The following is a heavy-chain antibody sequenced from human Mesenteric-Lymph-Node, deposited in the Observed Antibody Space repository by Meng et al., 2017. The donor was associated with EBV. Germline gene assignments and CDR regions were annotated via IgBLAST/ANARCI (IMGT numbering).Heavy chain of an antibody. CDR1: GYTFTDYY. D-gene: IGHD4-17*01. V-gene: IGHV1-18*04. CDR3: ARSYGEYVY. CDR2: ISGYNGNT. J-gene: IGHJ4*02. Sequence: VHLVRSGAGLKKPGASVRVSCKASGYTFTDYYLHWGRQAHGQGLEWMGWISGYNGNTKYGQKLQGRVIMTTDTSTSTAYMELRSLRSDDTAVYYCARSYGEYVYWGQGTLVTVSS.